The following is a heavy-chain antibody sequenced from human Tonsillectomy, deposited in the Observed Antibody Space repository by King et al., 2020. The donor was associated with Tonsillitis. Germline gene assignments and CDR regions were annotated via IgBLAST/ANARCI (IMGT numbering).Heavy chain of an antibody. CDR2: VKSKTDGGTT. Sequence: VQLVESGGGLVKPGGSLRLSCAASGFTFSNAWMSWGRQGPGKGLEWVGHVKSKTDGGTTDYAAPVKGRFIISRDDSKNTLYLQMNSLKTEDTAVYYCSTSLGFGELPLGMDVWGQGTTVTVSS. V-gene: IGHV3-15*01. CDR3: STSLGFGELPLGMDV. D-gene: IGHD3-10*01. J-gene: IGHJ6*02. CDR1: GFTFSNAW.